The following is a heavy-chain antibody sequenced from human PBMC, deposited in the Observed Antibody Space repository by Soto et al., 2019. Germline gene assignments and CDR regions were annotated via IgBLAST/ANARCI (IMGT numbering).Heavy chain of an antibody. V-gene: IGHV4-59*01. CDR2: VYYTGTT. CDR1: GGSIGSYH. J-gene: IGHJ5*02. Sequence: SETLSLTCTVYGGSIGSYHWSWVRQPPGKGLEWIASVYYTGTTNYNPSLGSRVTISIDAPESQISLKLTSVTAADTAFYYCARDTVLTGMFDLWGQGTLVTVSS. D-gene: IGHD4-17*01. CDR3: ARDTVLTGMFDL.